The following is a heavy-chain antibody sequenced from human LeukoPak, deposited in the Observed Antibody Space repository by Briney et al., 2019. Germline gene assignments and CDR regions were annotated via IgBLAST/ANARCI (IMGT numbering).Heavy chain of an antibody. CDR3: ARDASDILTGYPPHHGY. D-gene: IGHD3-9*01. Sequence: PGGSLRLSCAASGFTFSNYPMHWVRQAPGKGLEWVAVISYDGSNKYYADSVKGRFTISRDKSKNTLYLQMDSLRTEDTAVYYCARDASDILTGYPPHHGYWGQGTLVTVSS. CDR1: GFTFSNYP. CDR2: ISYDGSNK. V-gene: IGHV3-30*14. J-gene: IGHJ4*02.